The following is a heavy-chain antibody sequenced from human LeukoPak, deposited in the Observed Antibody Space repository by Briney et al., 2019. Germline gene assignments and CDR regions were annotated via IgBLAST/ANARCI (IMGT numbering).Heavy chain of an antibody. J-gene: IGHJ3*02. Sequence: PGGSLRLSCAASGFIFSDHYMDWVRQAPGTGLEWVGRIRNRAYSYTTDYAAPVKGRFTISRDDSKNSLYLHMSSLRTEDTAVYYCARAYVPQSAFDIWGQGTMVTVSS. CDR2: IRNRAYSYTT. D-gene: IGHD3-10*02. CDR3: ARAYVPQSAFDI. V-gene: IGHV3-72*01. CDR1: GFIFSDHY.